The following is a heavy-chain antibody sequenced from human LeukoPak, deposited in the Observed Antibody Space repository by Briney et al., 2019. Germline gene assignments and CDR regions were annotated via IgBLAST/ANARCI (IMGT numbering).Heavy chain of an antibody. V-gene: IGHV1-18*01. D-gene: IGHD7-27*01. CDR3: ARGLPWGQNSLYGMDV. CDR2: ISAYNGNT. J-gene: IGHJ6*02. Sequence: ASVKVSCKASGYTFNSYGVSWVRQAPGQGLEWMGWISAYNGNTNYAQKVQARVTMTRDTSTSTAYMELRSLRSDDTAVYYCARGLPWGQNSLYGMDVWGQGTTVTVSS. CDR1: GYTFNSYG.